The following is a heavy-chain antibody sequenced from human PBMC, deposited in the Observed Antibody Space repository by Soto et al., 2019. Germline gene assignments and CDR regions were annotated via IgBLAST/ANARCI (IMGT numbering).Heavy chain of an antibody. CDR3: ARRAETNGWNGFGADKYHFDF. Sequence: ASVKVSCKASGYTFTSYDIYWVRQATGQGLEWMGWMNPNTGNSGYAQKFQGRVTMTSDTSISTAHMELSSLRSEDTAVYYCARRAETNGWNGFGADKYHFDFWGQGILVTVSS. CDR1: GYTFTSYD. CDR2: MNPNTGNS. D-gene: IGHD1-1*01. V-gene: IGHV1-8*01. J-gene: IGHJ4*02.